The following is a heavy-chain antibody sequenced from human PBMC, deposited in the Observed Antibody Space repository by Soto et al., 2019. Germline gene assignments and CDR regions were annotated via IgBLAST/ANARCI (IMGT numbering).Heavy chain of an antibody. CDR2: ISSSSSYI. Sequence: EVQLVESGGGLVKPGGSLRLSCAASGFTFSGYSMNWVRQAPGKGLEWVSSISSSSSYIYYADSVKGRFTISRDNAKNSLYLQMNSLRAEDTAVYYCARGGSSLYYYYGMDVWGQGTTVTVSS. CDR1: GFTFSGYS. V-gene: IGHV3-21*01. CDR3: ARGGSSLYYYYGMDV. J-gene: IGHJ6*02.